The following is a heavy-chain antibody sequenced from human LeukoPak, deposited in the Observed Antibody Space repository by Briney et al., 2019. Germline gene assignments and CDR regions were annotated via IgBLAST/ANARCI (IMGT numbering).Heavy chain of an antibody. J-gene: IGHJ6*03. Sequence: SETLSLTCTVSGGSISSYYWSWIRQPPGKGLEWIGYIYYSGSTNYNPSLKSRVTISVDTSKNQFSLKLSSVTAADTAVYYCAREKLHNYVWGTYRQDYYMDVWGKGTTVTVSS. V-gene: IGHV4-59*12. D-gene: IGHD3-16*02. CDR1: GGSISSYY. CDR3: AREKLHNYVWGTYRQDYYMDV. CDR2: IYYSGST.